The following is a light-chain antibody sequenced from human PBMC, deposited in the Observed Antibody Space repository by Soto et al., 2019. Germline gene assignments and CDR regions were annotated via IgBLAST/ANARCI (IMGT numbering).Light chain of an antibody. Sequence: EIQITQSPATLSGSVGDRVTITCRASQTISSWLAWYQQKPGKAPKLLIYKASTLKSGVPSRFSGDGSGTEFTLTISSLQRDDFGIYYCQQYSRLWPFGQGTKVDNK. V-gene: IGKV1-5*03. CDR2: KAS. CDR1: QTISSW. CDR3: QQYSRLWP. J-gene: IGKJ1*01.